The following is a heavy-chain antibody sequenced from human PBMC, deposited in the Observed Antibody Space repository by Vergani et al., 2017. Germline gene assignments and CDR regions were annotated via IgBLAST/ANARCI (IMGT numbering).Heavy chain of an antibody. Sequence: QVQLVESGGGVVQPGRSLRLSCAASGFTFSSYRMHWVRQAPGKGLEWVAVISYDGSNKYYADSVKGRFTISRDNSKNTLYLQMDRLTTDDTAVYFCARDGTDIFVSSSDYSHLLYYWGQGILVTVSS. V-gene: IGHV3-30*03. CDR2: ISYDGSNK. D-gene: IGHD3-22*01. J-gene: IGHJ4*02. CDR1: GFTFSSYR. CDR3: ARDGTDIFVSSSDYSHLLYY.